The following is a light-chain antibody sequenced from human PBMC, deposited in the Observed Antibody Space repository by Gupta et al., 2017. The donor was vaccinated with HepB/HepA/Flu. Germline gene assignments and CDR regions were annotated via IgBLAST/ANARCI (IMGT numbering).Light chain of an antibody. J-gene: IGLJ1*01. CDR3: QSYDSSLNAVV. CDR1: GSNIGATYD. CDR2: GD. Sequence: QFVLTQPPSVSAAPGQRVTISCTGSGSNIGATYDVHWYQFLPGTAPKVLIYGDNRPSGVPDRFSGAKSGTSASLAITGLQAEDEADYYCQSYDSSLNAVVFGTGTKLTVL. V-gene: IGLV1-40*01.